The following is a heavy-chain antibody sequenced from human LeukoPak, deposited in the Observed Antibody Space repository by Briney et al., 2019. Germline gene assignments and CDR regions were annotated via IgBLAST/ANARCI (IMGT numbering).Heavy chain of an antibody. D-gene: IGHD4-17*01. CDR3: TSSDYAAFY. CDR2: IIPIFGTA. CDR1: GGTFSSYA. J-gene: IGHJ4*02. Sequence: ASVKVSCKASGGTFSSYAISWVRQAPGRGLEWMGGIIPIFGTANYAQKFQGRVTITADESTSTAHMELSSLRCEDTATYYCTSSDYAAFYWGQGTLVTVSS. V-gene: IGHV1-69*13.